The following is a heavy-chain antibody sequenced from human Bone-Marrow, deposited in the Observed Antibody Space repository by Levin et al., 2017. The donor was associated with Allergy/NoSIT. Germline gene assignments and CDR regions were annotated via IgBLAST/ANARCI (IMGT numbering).Heavy chain of an antibody. V-gene: IGHV3-48*02. J-gene: IGHJ6*02. CDR2: ISDSSSSI. CDR1: GFTFSNSS. D-gene: IGHD6-13*01. Sequence: GGSLRLSCAASGFTFSNSSMNWVRQAPGKGLEWVSYISDSSSSIFYADSVKGRFTISRDNAKNSLFLQMNSLRDEDTAVYYCARDCPHLSYSSTWYYYYGMDVWSQGTTVTVSS. CDR3: ARDCPHLSYSSTWYYYYGMDV.